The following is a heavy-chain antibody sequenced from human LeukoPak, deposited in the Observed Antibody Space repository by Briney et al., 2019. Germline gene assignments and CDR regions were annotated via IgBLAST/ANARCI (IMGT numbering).Heavy chain of an antibody. J-gene: IGHJ4*02. V-gene: IGHV3-7*01. CDR3: ARYYDTSGSHFDY. Sequence: GGSLRLSCAASGFTFSNYWMTWVRQSPGKGLEWVANIKQDGSEKYYVVSVKGRFTISRDNAKNSLYLQMSSLRAEDTALYYCARYYDTSGSHFDYWGQGTLVTVSS. D-gene: IGHD3-22*01. CDR1: GFTFSNYW. CDR2: IKQDGSEK.